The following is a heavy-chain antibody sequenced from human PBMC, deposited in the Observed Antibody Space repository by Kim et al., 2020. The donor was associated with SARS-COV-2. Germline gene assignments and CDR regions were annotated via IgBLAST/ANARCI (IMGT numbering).Heavy chain of an antibody. CDR3: ARGLSSAAGRSWYFDL. Sequence: SHRSRVTISVDTSKNQCSLKLSAVAAADTAVYYCARGLSSAAGRSWYFDLWGRGTLVTVSS. J-gene: IGHJ2*01. V-gene: IGHV4-34*01. D-gene: IGHD6-13*01.